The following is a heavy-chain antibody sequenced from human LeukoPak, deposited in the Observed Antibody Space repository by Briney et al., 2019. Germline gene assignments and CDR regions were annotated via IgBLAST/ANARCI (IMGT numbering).Heavy chain of an antibody. J-gene: IGHJ4*02. CDR2: VSGSGDKI. Sequence: GGSLRLSCAASGITFSSYDMIWVRQAPGKGLEWVSSVSGSGDKIYYADSVKGRFTISRDNSKNTFYLQMNSLGAEDTAVYYCAKPIFRQMAAAGEFDYWGQGTLVTVSS. CDR3: AKPIFRQMAAAGEFDY. CDR1: GITFSSYD. D-gene: IGHD6-13*01. V-gene: IGHV3-23*01.